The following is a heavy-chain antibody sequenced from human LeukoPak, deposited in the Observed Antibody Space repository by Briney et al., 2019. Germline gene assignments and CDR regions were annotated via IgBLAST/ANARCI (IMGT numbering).Heavy chain of an antibody. J-gene: IGHJ6*02. V-gene: IGHV3-11*05. CDR1: GFTFSDYY. Sequence: GESLKISCAASGFTFSDYYMSWIRQAPGKGLEWVSHISSSSSYINYADSVKGRFTISRDNAKNSLYLQMNSLRAEDTAVYYCAGDRGGDYSMDVWGQGTTVTVSS. CDR3: AGDRGGDYSMDV. D-gene: IGHD3-16*01. CDR2: ISSSSSYI.